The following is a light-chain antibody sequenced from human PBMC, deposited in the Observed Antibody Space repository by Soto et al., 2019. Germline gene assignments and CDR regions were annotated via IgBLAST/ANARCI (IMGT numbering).Light chain of an antibody. V-gene: IGKV1-5*03. CDR1: QGIRNE. Sequence: DIQMTQSPASLSVSVGDRVTIPCRASQGIRNELGWYQQKPGKAPELLIYEASSLNSGVPSRFSGSGSGTEFTLTISSLQPDDFATYYCQQYNSFSWTFGQGTKVDI. J-gene: IGKJ2*01. CDR2: EAS. CDR3: QQYNSFSWT.